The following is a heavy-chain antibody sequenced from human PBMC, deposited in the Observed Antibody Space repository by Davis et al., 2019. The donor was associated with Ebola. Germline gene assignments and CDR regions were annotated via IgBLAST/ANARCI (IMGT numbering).Heavy chain of an antibody. D-gene: IGHD1-26*01. CDR1: GFSFSTFW. Sequence: PGGSLRLSCAASGFSFSTFWMTWVRQAPGKGLEWVANIKQDGSEKNYVDSVKGRFTISRDNAKNSLYLQMNSLRVEDTALYYCAKDGRRVGATRFFDHWGQGSRVTVSS. CDR2: IKQDGSEK. V-gene: IGHV3-7*03. CDR3: AKDGRRVGATRFFDH. J-gene: IGHJ4*02.